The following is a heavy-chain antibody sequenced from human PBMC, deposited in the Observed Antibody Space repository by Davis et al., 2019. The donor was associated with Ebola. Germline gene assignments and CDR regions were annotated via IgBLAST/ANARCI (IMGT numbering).Heavy chain of an antibody. CDR3: ARFTSGSSWYYYYYMDV. V-gene: IGHV4-59*01. CDR1: GGSISSYY. CDR2: IYYSGST. J-gene: IGHJ6*03. D-gene: IGHD6-13*01. Sequence: PSETLSLTCTVSGGSISSYYWSWIRQPPGKGLEWIGYIYYSGSTNYNPSLKSRVTISVDTSKNQFSLKLSSVTAADTAVYYCARFTSGSSWYYYYYMDVWGKGTTVTVSS.